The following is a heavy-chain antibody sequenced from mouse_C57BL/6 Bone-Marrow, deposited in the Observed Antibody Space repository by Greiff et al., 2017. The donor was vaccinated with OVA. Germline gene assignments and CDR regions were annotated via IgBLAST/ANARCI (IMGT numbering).Heavy chain of an antibody. CDR3: ESAWYVSSYWYFGG. Sequence: EVMLVESGGGLVKPGGSLKLSCAASGFTFSSYAMPWVRQTPEKGLEWVATISDGGSYTYYPDTVKGRFTISRDNAKNNLYLQMSHLKSEDTAMYYCESAWYVSSYWYFGGWGTRTTVTVA. V-gene: IGHV5-4*03. CDR1: GFTFSSYA. D-gene: IGHD1-1*01. CDR2: ISDGGSYT. J-gene: IGHJ1*03.